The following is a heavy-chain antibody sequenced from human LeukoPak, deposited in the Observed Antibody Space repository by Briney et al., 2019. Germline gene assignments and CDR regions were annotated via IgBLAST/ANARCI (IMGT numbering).Heavy chain of an antibody. J-gene: IGHJ4*02. CDR1: GGSISSYY. CDR2: IYYSGST. V-gene: IGHV4-59*01. D-gene: IGHD6-13*01. Sequence: PSETLSLTCTVSGGSISSYYWSWIRQPPGKGLVGIGYIYYSGSTNYNPSLKSRVTISVDTSKNQFSLQLSSVTAGDTAVYYCARGGSLRPPIYFDYWGQGTLVTVSS. CDR3: ARGGSLRPPIYFDY.